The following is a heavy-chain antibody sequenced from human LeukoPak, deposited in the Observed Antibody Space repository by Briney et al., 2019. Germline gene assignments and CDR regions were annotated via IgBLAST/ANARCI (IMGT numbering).Heavy chain of an antibody. V-gene: IGHV1-18*01. CDR2: ISAYNGNT. D-gene: IGHD2-2*01. CDR3: PRVVPNCSSTSCPFDY. CDR1: GYTFTSYG. Sequence: GASVKVSCKASGYTFTSYGISWVRQAPGQGLEWMGWISAYNGNTNYAQKLQGRVTMTTDTSTSTAYMELRSLRSDDTAVYYCPRVVPNCSSTSCPFDYWGQGTLVTVSS. J-gene: IGHJ4*02.